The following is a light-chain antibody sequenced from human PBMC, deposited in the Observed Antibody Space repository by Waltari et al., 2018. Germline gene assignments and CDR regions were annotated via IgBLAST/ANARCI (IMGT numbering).Light chain of an antibody. Sequence: EIVMTNSPATLSVSPGERAPLPCRASQRVSSNLAWYQQKPGQAPRLLIYGASTRATGIPARCSGSGSGTEFTLTISSLQSEDFAVYYCQQYNNWPPCTFGQGTKLEIK. V-gene: IGKV3-15*01. CDR2: GAS. CDR1: QRVSSN. J-gene: IGKJ2*02. CDR3: QQYNNWPPCT.